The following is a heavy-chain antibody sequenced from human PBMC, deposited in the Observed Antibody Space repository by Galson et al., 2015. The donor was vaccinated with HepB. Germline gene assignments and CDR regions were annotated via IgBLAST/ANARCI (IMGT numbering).Heavy chain of an antibody. V-gene: IGHV1-3*01. CDR2: INAGNGNT. Sequence: SVKVSCKASGYTFTSYAMHWVRQAPGQRLEWMGWINAGNGNTKYSQKFQGRVTITRDTSASAAYMELSGLRSEDTAVYYCARDLHSSGWYGGVIDYWGQGTLVAVSS. J-gene: IGHJ4*02. D-gene: IGHD6-19*01. CDR3: ARDLHSSGWYGGVIDY. CDR1: GYTFTSYA.